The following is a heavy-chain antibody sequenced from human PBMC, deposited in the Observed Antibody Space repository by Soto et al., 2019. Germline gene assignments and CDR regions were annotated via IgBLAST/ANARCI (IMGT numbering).Heavy chain of an antibody. J-gene: IGHJ5*02. CDR3: ARDNGVGP. D-gene: IGHD4-17*01. CDR2: IYDSGST. CDR1: GGSISSGDYY. V-gene: IGHV4-30-4*01. Sequence: QVQLQESGPGLVKPSQTLSLTCTVSGGSISSGDYYWSWIRQPPGKVLEWIGYIYDSGSTYYNSSLTSPVNITLDTSKNQVSLKLTSVTAADTAVYYCARDNGVGPWGQGTLVTVSS.